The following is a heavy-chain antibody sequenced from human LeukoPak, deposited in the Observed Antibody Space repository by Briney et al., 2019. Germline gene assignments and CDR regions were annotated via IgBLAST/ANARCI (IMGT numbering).Heavy chain of an antibody. Sequence: GGSLRLSCAASGFTFSSYGMHWVRQAPGKGLEWVAVISYDGSNKYYADSVKGRFTISRDNSKNTLYLQMNSLRAEDTAVYYCAKPAAGTWNYFDYWGQGTLVTVSS. D-gene: IGHD6-13*01. CDR1: GFTFSSYG. CDR3: AKPAAGTWNYFDY. CDR2: ISYDGSNK. V-gene: IGHV3-30*18. J-gene: IGHJ4*02.